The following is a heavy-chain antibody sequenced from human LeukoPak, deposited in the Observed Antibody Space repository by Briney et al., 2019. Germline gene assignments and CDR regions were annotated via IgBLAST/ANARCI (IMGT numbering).Heavy chain of an antibody. Sequence: ASVKVSCKASGYTFTSYGISWVRQAPGQGLEWMGWISAYNGNTNYAQKLQGRVTMTTDTSTSTAYMELRSLRSDDTAVYYCARATGSGDSSGCRSPFDYWGQGTLVTVSS. CDR3: ARATGSGDSSGCRSPFDY. V-gene: IGHV1-18*01. J-gene: IGHJ4*02. D-gene: IGHD3-22*01. CDR2: ISAYNGNT. CDR1: GYTFTSYG.